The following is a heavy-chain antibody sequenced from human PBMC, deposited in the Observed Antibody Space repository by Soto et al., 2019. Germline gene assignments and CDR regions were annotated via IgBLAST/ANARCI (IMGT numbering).Heavy chain of an antibody. V-gene: IGHV4-30-4*01. CDR1: GGSISSGDYY. Sequence: QVQLQESGPGLVKPSQTLSLTCTVSGGSISSGDYYWSWLRQPPGKGLEWIGYIYYSGSTYYNPYLKSRVTTSVATSKNQFSLKLSSVTAADTAVYYCARGGERGGTTSFDYWGQGTLVTVSS. D-gene: IGHD1-7*01. CDR3: ARGGERGGTTSFDY. CDR2: IYYSGST. J-gene: IGHJ4*02.